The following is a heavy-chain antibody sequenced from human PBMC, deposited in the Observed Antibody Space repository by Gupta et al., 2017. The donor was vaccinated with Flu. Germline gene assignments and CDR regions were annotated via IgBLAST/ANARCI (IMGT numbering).Heavy chain of an antibody. Sequence: QVQLVESGGGVVQPGGSLRLSCSASGFPFRSYGLHWVRQAPGKGLEWVAVIWYDGSNKYYADSVKGRFTISRDNSKNTLYLQMNSLRAEDTAVYYCARGSDDYGESDYWGQGTLVTVSS. J-gene: IGHJ4*02. CDR2: IWYDGSNK. D-gene: IGHD4-17*01. CDR1: GFPFRSYG. CDR3: ARGSDDYGESDY. V-gene: IGHV3-33*01.